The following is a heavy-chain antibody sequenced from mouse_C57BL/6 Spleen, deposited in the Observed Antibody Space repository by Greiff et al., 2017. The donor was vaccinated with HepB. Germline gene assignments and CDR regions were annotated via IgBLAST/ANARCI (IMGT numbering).Heavy chain of an antibody. Sequence: EVQLQQSGAELVRPGASVKLSCTASGFNIKDYYMHWVKQRPEQGLEWIGRIDPEDGDTEYAPKFQGKATMTADTSSNTDYLQLSSLTSEDTAVYYCTTGQLGYYSMDYWGQGTSVTVSS. D-gene: IGHD3-2*01. J-gene: IGHJ4*01. CDR3: TTGQLGYYSMDY. CDR1: GFNIKDYY. V-gene: IGHV14-1*01. CDR2: IDPEDGDT.